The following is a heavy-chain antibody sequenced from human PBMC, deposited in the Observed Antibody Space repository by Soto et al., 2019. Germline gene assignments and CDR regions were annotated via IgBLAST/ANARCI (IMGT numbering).Heavy chain of an antibody. V-gene: IGHV4-30-4*01. Sequence: QVQLQESGPGLVKPSQTLSLTCTVSGGSISSGDYYWSWIRQPPGKGLEWIGYIDYSGSTYYNPSLKIRVTISVDTSKNPFSLKLSSVTAADTAVYYCASAQGSGFLVSWGQGTLVTVSS. D-gene: IGHD3-10*01. J-gene: IGHJ4*02. CDR2: IDYSGST. CDR3: ASAQGSGFLVS. CDR1: GGSISSGDYY.